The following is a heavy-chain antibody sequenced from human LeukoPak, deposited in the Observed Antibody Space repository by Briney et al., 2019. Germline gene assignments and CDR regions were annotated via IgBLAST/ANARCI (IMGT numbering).Heavy chain of an antibody. Sequence: GGSLXXSCXAXGFTLSTYSXNWVRQAPGKGLEGVSYISTSSSYISYPHSVKRRFTLSRDNAKNSLYLQINSLRAEDTAVYYCARGGGDYVYFDYWGQGTLVSVSS. CDR3: ARGGGDYVYFDY. V-gene: IGHV3-21*01. J-gene: IGHJ4*02. D-gene: IGHD4-17*01. CDR1: GFTLSTYS. CDR2: ISTSSSYI.